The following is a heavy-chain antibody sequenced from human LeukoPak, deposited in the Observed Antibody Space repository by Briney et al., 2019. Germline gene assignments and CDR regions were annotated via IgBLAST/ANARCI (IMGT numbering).Heavy chain of an antibody. D-gene: IGHD3-16*01. CDR2: NYYSGRT. V-gene: IGHV4-59*01. J-gene: IGHJ4*02. Sequence: SETLSLTCTVSGGSISSYYWSWIRQPPGKGLEWIGYNYYSGRTNYNPSLKSRVTISVDTSKNQFSLRLSSVTAADTAVYYCARLRGAFDYWGQGTLVTVSS. CDR3: ARLRGAFDY. CDR1: GGSISSYY.